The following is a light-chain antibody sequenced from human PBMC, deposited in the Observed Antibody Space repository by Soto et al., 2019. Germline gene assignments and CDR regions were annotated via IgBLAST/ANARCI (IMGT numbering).Light chain of an antibody. CDR2: GNF. Sequence: QSVLTQPPSVSGAPGQRVTISCTGSSSNVGAGYDVHWYQQLPGTAPKLLIFGNFKRPSGVPDRFSGSKSDTSASLAITGLQAEDEADYYCQSYDTSLSGSVFGGGTKVTVL. CDR1: SSNVGAGYD. J-gene: IGLJ3*02. CDR3: QSYDTSLSGSV. V-gene: IGLV1-40*01.